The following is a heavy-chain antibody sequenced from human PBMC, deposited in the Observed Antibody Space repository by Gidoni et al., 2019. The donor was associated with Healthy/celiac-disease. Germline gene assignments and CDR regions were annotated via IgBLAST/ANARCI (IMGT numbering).Heavy chain of an antibody. Sequence: VAVISYDGGNKYYADSVKGRFTISRDNSKNTLYLQMNSLRAEDTAVYYCARGDSSGYYLDYWGQGTLVTVSS. D-gene: IGHD3-22*01. J-gene: IGHJ4*02. CDR3: ARGDSSGYYLDY. V-gene: IGHV3-30-3*01. CDR2: ISYDGGNK.